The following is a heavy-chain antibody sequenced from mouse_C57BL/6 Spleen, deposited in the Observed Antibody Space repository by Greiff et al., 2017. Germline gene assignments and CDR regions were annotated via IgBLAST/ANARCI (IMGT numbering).Heavy chain of an antibody. V-gene: IGHV1-64*01. CDR2: IYPYSGST. D-gene: IGHD2-1*01. Sequence: QVQLQQPGAELVRPGASVKLSCKASGYTFTSYWMHWVKQRPGQGLEWIGKIYPYSGSTHYNEKFKSKATLTVDKSSSTAYMQLSSLTSEDAAVDDCARDEGKYDGLAYWGQGTLVTVS. CDR1: GYTFTSYW. J-gene: IGHJ4*01. CDR3: ARDEGKYDGLAY.